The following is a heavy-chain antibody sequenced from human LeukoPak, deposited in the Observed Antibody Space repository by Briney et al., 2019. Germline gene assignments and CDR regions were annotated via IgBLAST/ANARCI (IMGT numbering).Heavy chain of an antibody. CDR1: GGSMSSYY. Sequence: SETLSLTCTVSGGSMSSYYCSWIRQPPGKGLERIGYIYYSGSTNSNPSLKSRVTISVDTSKNQFSLKLSSVTAADTAVYYCARPYSSGWPNAFDIWGQGTMVTVSS. D-gene: IGHD6-19*01. J-gene: IGHJ3*02. CDR2: IYYSGST. V-gene: IGHV4-59*08. CDR3: ARPYSSGWPNAFDI.